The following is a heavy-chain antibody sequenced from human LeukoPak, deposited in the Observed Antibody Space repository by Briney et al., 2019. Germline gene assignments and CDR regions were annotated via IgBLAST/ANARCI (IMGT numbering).Heavy chain of an antibody. D-gene: IGHD3-22*01. CDR3: ARGYYDSSGYSPIDAFDI. CDR1: GYTFTGYY. J-gene: IGHJ3*02. Sequence: ASVKVSCKASGYTFTGYYMHWVRQAPGQGLEWMGWINPNSGGTNYAQKFQGRVTMTRDTSISTAYMELSRLRSDDTAVYYCARGYYDSSGYSPIDAFDIWGQRTTVTVSS. V-gene: IGHV1-2*02. CDR2: INPNSGGT.